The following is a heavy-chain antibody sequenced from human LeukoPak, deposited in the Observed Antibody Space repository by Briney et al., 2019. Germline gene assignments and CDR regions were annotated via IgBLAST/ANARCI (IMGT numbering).Heavy chain of an antibody. J-gene: IGHJ3*02. CDR3: ARGRSSVDAFDI. CDR2: INGDGSTT. D-gene: IGHD6-13*01. CDR1: GFSFSRYW. V-gene: IGHV3-74*01. Sequence: GGSLRLSCAASGFSFSRYWMHWVRQVPGKGLVWVSQINGDGSTTNYADSVKGRFTISRDNAKNTLYLQMNSLRAEDTAVYYCARGRSSVDAFDIWGQGTMVTVSS.